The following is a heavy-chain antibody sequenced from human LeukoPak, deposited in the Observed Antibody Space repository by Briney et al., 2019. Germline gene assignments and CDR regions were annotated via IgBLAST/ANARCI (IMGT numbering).Heavy chain of an antibody. D-gene: IGHD2-2*01. CDR2: IYYSGST. J-gene: IGHJ4*02. CDR3: AGEARRKGRIVVVPAAMSSLLRQFDY. V-gene: IGHV4-30-4*01. CDR1: GGSISSGDYS. Sequence: SETLSLTCTVSGGSISSGDYSWSWIRQPPGKGLEWIGYIYYSGSTYYNPSLKSRVTISVDTSKNQFSLKLSSVTAADTAVYYCAGEARRKGRIVVVPAAMSSLLRQFDYWGQETLVTVSS.